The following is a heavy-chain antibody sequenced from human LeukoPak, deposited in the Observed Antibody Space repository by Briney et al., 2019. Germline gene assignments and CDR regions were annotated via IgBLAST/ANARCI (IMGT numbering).Heavy chain of an antibody. CDR1: GGSFSGYY. J-gene: IGHJ4*02. CDR3: ARGSSGARFDY. V-gene: IGHV4-59*10. CDR2: IYTGGSS. Sequence: SETLSLTCAVYGGSFSGYYWSWIRQPPGKGLEWIGRIYTGGSSNYNPSLKSRVTMSVDTSKNQFSLKLTSVTAADTAVYYCARGSSGARFDYWGQGTLVTVSS. D-gene: IGHD2-15*01.